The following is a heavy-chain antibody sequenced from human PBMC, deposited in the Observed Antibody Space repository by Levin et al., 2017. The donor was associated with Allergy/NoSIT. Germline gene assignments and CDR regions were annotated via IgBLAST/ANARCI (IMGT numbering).Heavy chain of an antibody. CDR1: GYTLSSPA. CDR3: TKDRYCPSPRCPTDY. D-gene: IGHD2-2*01. J-gene: IGHJ4*02. CDR2: ISDDGSSK. V-gene: IGHV3-30*18. Sequence: LSLTCAASGYTLSSPAMHWVRPAPGKGLEWVAVISDDGSSKYYADSVKGRFTISRDSSKNTVYLQMNSLKTEDTAVYYCTKDRYCPSPRCPTDYWGQGTLVTVSS.